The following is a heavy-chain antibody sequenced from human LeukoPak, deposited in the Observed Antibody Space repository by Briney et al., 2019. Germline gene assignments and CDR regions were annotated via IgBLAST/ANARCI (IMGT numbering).Heavy chain of an antibody. CDR2: IKQDGSEK. V-gene: IGHV3-7*03. Sequence: PGGSLRLSCAASGFTFSSYWMSWVRQAPGKGLEWVANIKQDGSEKYYVDSVKGRFTISRDNAKNSLYLQMNSLRAEDTAVYYCAKRDYYDSSGFSPLFQHWGQGTLVTVSS. CDR1: GFTFSSYW. D-gene: IGHD3-22*01. J-gene: IGHJ1*01. CDR3: AKRDYYDSSGFSPLFQH.